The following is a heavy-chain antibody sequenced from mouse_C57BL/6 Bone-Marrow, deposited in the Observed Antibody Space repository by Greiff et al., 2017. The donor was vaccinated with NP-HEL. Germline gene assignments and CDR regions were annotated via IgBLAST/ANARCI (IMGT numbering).Heavy chain of an antibody. D-gene: IGHD2-3*01. J-gene: IGHJ2*01. V-gene: IGHV10-1*01. CDR3: VGQCYDGYYLDY. CDR1: GFSFNTYA. CDR2: IRSKSNNYAT. Sequence: EVQLVESGGGLVQPKGSLKLSCAASGFSFNTYAMNWVRQAPGKGLEWVARIRSKSNNYATYYADSLKDRFTISRDDSESMLYLQMNNLKAEDTAMYYCVGQCYDGYYLDYWGQGTTLTVSS.